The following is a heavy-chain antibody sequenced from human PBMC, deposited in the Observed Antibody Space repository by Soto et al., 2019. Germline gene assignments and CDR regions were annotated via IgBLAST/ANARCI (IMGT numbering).Heavy chain of an antibody. Sequence: ASVKVSCKASGYTFTKSAMHWVRQAPGQRLEWMGWISGDIGNTKYSPKLQDRVTITRDTSASTAYMELRSLRSEDTALYYFARDGVAAGNINFDYWGQGTLVTVSS. CDR3: ARDGVAAGNINFDY. V-gene: IGHV1-3*01. J-gene: IGHJ4*03. CDR1: GYTFTKSA. D-gene: IGHD6-19*01. CDR2: ISGDIGNT.